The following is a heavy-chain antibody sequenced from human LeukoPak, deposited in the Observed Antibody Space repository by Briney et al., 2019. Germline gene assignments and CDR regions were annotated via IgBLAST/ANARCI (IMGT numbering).Heavy chain of an antibody. V-gene: IGHV4-38-2*02. CDR2: IYHSGNT. J-gene: IGHJ6*03. CDR1: GYSISSGYH. D-gene: IGHD2-2*01. Sequence: SETLSLTCAVSGYSISSGYHWAWIRQPPGKGLEWIGSIYHSGNTYYNPSLKSRVTISVDTSKNQFSLKLSSVTAADTAVYYCARDCRSSSCYYMGVWGKGTTVTVSS. CDR3: ARDCRSSSCYYMGV.